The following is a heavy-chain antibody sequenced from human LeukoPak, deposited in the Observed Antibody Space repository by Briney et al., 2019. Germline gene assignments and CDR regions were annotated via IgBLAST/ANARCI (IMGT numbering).Heavy chain of an antibody. V-gene: IGHV1-18*01. CDR2: ISAYNGNT. Sequence: GASVKVSCKASGYTFTSYGISWVRQAPGQGLEWMGWISAYNGNTNYAQKLQGRVTMTTDTSTSTAYMELRSLRSDDTAVYYCAREFKSYYDFWSGPTSLGFDPWGQGTLVTVSS. J-gene: IGHJ5*02. D-gene: IGHD3-3*01. CDR3: AREFKSYYDFWSGPTSLGFDP. CDR1: GYTFTSYG.